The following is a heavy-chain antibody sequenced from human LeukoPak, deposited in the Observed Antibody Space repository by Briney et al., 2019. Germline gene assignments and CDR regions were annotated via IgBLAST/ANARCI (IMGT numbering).Heavy chain of an antibody. CDR1: GFTFSNYS. J-gene: IGHJ4*02. CDR3: ARRVAVADNYFDY. Sequence: GGSLRLSCAASGFTFSNYSMNWVRQAPGKGLEWVSSISNSSSYIYYADSVKGRFTISRDNAKNSLYLQMNSLRAEDTGVYYCARRVAVADNYFDYWGQGTLVTVSS. V-gene: IGHV3-21*01. CDR2: ISNSSSYI. D-gene: IGHD6-19*01.